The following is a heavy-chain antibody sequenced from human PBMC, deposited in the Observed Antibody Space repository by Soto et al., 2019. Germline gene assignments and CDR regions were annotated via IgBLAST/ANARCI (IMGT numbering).Heavy chain of an antibody. J-gene: IGHJ4*02. CDR3: AKGYRYGPPSDY. CDR2: ISYDGSNK. CDR1: GFTFSSYG. D-gene: IGHD5-18*01. V-gene: IGHV3-30*18. Sequence: PGGSLRLSCAASGFTFSSYGMHWVRQAPGKGLEWVAVISYDGSNKYYADSVKGRFTISRDNSKNTLYLQMNSLRAEDTAVYYCAKGYRYGPPSDYWGQGTLVTVSS.